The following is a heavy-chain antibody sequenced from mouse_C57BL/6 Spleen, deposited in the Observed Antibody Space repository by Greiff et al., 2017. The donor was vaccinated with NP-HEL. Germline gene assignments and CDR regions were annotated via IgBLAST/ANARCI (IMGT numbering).Heavy chain of an antibody. V-gene: IGHV1-42*01. CDR2: INPSTGGT. CDR1: GYSFTGYY. Sequence: DVKLQESGPELVKPGASVKISCKASGYSFTGYYMNWVKQSPEKSLEWIGEINPSTGGTTYNQKFKAKATLTVDKSSSTAYMQLKSLTSEDSAVYYCARPYDYDSAWFAYWGQGTLVTVSA. J-gene: IGHJ3*01. D-gene: IGHD2-4*01. CDR3: ARPYDYDSAWFAY.